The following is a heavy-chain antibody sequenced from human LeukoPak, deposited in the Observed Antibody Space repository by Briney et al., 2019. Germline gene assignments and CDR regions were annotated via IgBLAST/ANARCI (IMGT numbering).Heavy chain of an antibody. Sequence: SVKVSCKASGGTFSSYAISWVRQAPGQGLDWMGGIIPIFGTANYAQKFQGRVTINADESTSTAYMELSSLRSEDTAVYYCAREPYCGGDCYPHFDYWGQGTLVTVSS. CDR1: GGTFSSYA. CDR3: AREPYCGGDCYPHFDY. CDR2: IIPIFGTA. V-gene: IGHV1-69*01. D-gene: IGHD2-21*01. J-gene: IGHJ4*02.